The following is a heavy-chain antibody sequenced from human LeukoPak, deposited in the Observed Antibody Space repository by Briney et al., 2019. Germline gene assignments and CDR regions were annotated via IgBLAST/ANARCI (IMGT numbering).Heavy chain of an antibody. D-gene: IGHD2-21*01. Sequence: PGGSLRLSCAASGFTFSSYWMSWVRQAPGKGLEWVANIKQDGSEKYYVDSVKGRFTISRDNSKNTLYLQMNSLRAEDTAVYYCAREIVGTAGAFDIWGQGTMVTVSS. CDR3: AREIVGTAGAFDI. CDR1: GFTFSSYW. V-gene: IGHV3-7*03. J-gene: IGHJ3*02. CDR2: IKQDGSEK.